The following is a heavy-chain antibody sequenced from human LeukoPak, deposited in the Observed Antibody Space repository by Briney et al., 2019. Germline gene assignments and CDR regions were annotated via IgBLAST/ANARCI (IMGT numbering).Heavy chain of an antibody. CDR1: GYSFTSYW. J-gene: IGHJ4*02. Sequence: GESLKIPCKGSGYSFTSYWIGWVRQMPGKGLEWMGIIYPADSDTRYSPSFQGQVTISVDKSINTAYLQWSSLKASDTAMYYCARGGTFTYSSFDNWGQGTLVTVSS. V-gene: IGHV5-51*01. CDR3: ARGGTFTYSSFDN. CDR2: IYPADSDT. D-gene: IGHD3-22*01.